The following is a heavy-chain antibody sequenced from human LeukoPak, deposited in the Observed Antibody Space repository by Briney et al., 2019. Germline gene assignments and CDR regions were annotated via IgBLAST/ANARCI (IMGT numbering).Heavy chain of an antibody. CDR3: ARLPRGSYFDY. J-gene: IGHJ4*02. CDR2: IYYSGST. Sequence: SETLSLTCTVSGGSISSYYWSWIRQPPGKRLEWSGYIYYSGSTNYNPSLKSRVTISVDTSKNQFSLKLSSVTAADTAVYYCARLPRGSYFDYWGQGTLVTVSS. CDR1: GGSISSYY. D-gene: IGHD1-26*01. V-gene: IGHV4-59*08.